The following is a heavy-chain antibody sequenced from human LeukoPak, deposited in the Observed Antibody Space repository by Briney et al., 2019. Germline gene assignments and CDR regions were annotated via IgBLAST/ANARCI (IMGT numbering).Heavy chain of an antibody. CDR3: AKGQIWFGELSGF. J-gene: IGHJ4*02. Sequence: GGSLRLSCVASGVTFSSYAMRWGRQAAGGGREWVSAIIGSGGSTYYAASVKGRFTISRDHSQNTLYLQMNSLRAEDTAVYYCAKGQIWFGELSGFGGQGPLVTVS. CDR2: IIGSGGST. V-gene: IGHV3-23*01. CDR1: GVTFSSYA. D-gene: IGHD3-10*01.